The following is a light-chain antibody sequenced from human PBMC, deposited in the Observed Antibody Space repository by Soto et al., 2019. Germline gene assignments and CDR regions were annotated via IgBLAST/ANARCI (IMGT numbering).Light chain of an antibody. J-gene: IGLJ1*01. CDR1: NSDVGDWNY. CDR2: DVN. V-gene: IGLV2-14*01. CDR3: SSFSSGNTLFV. Sequence: QSALXQPASVSGSPGQSITISCTGANSDVGDWNYVSWYQQYPGKAPNVIIYDVNHRPSGVSHRFSGSKSGNTASLTISGLPAEDAADYYCSSFSSGNTLFVFGGGTKLTVL.